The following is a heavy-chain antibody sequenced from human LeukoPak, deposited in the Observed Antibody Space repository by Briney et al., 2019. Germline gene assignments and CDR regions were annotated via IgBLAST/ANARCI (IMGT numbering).Heavy chain of an antibody. Sequence: PGGSLRLSCAASGFTFSDYYMSWIRQAPGKGLEWVSVIYSGGSTYYADSVKGRFTISRDNSKNTLYLQMNSLRAEDTAVYYCARDIYYYGMDVWGQGTTVTVSS. CDR2: IYSGGST. J-gene: IGHJ6*02. CDR1: GFTFSDYY. CDR3: ARDIYYYGMDV. V-gene: IGHV3-66*01.